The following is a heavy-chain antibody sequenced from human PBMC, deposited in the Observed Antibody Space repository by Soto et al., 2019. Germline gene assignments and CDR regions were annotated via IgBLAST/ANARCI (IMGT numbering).Heavy chain of an antibody. J-gene: IGHJ3*02. CDR3: ARDPYYYDSSGYAFDI. CDR1: GFTFSSYA. CDR2: ISYDGSNK. D-gene: IGHD3-22*01. V-gene: IGHV3-30-3*01. Sequence: GGSLRLSCAASGFTFSSYAMYWVRQAPGKGLEWVAVISYDGSNKYYADSVKGRFTISRDNSKNTLYLQMNSLRAEDTAVYYCARDPYYYDSSGYAFDIWGQGTMVTVSS.